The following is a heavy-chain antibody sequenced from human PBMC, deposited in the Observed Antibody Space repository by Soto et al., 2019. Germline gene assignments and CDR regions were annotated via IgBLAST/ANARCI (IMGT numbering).Heavy chain of an antibody. Sequence: GGSLRLSCAASGFTFSSYWMHWVRQAPGKGLVWVSRINSDGSRTIYADSVKGRFTISRDNAKNTMYLQMNSLKTEDTAVYYCTTYTSSRKYDYWGQGTLVTVSS. CDR1: GFTFSSYW. V-gene: IGHV3-74*01. CDR2: INSDGSRT. J-gene: IGHJ4*02. CDR3: TTYTSSRKYDY. D-gene: IGHD6-13*01.